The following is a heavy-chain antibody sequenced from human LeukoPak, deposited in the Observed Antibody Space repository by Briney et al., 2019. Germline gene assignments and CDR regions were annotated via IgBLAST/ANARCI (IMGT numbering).Heavy chain of an antibody. D-gene: IGHD3-10*01. Sequence: PSETLSLTCTVSGGSISSYYWSWIRQPPGKGLEWIGYIYYSGSTNYNPSLKSRVTISVDTSKNQFSLRLSSVTAADTAVYYCARHLTITTVRGVINWFDPWGQGTLVTVSS. V-gene: IGHV4-59*08. CDR1: GGSISSYY. J-gene: IGHJ5*02. CDR3: ARHLTITTVRGVINWFDP. CDR2: IYYSGST.